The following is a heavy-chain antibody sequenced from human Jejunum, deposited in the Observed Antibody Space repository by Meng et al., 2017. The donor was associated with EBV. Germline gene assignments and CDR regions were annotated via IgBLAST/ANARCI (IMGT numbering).Heavy chain of an antibody. CDR3: ARASSERLLDY. Sequence: HVPLLRWGQGLVKPTGPLSLPCAVSTYFIRSYAWWSWVRQPPGKGLEWLGEINQVGSTYYNPSLKSRVTISIDTSKRQFSLRLNSMTAADTAVYYCARASSERLLDYWGQGTLVTSPQ. D-gene: IGHD1-14*01. CDR1: TYFIRSYAW. V-gene: IGHV4-4*02. CDR2: INQVGST. J-gene: IGHJ4*02.